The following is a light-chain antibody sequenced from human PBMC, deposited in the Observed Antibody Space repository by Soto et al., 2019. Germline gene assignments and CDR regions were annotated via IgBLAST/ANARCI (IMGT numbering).Light chain of an antibody. Sequence: DSQITQSPSSVSASVGDRVTVTCRASHNVSSRLAWYQQTPGKAPNLLIFGASTLQRGVPSRFSGSESVTEFTLAISSLQPEDFGTSFCQQGNSFPFTFGTGT. V-gene: IGKV1-12*02. CDR1: HNVSSR. CDR3: QQGNSFPFT. J-gene: IGKJ3*01. CDR2: GAS.